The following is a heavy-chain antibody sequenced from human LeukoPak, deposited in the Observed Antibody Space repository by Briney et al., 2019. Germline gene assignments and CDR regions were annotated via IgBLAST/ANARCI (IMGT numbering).Heavy chain of an antibody. V-gene: IGHV3-7*01. CDR1: GFTFSSYW. CDR3: ARDVFGSSSWYFDP. Sequence: GGSLRLSCAASGFTFSSYWMSWVRQAPGKGLEWVANIKQDGSEKYYVDSVKGRFTISRDNAKNSLYLQMNSLRADDTAVYYCARDVFGSSSWYFDPWGQGTLVTVSS. J-gene: IGHJ5*02. CDR2: IKQDGSEK. D-gene: IGHD6-13*01.